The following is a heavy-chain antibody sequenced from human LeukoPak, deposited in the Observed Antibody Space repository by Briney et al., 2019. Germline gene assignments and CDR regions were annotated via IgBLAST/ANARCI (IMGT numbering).Heavy chain of an antibody. CDR2: IRYDGSNT. Sequence: GGSLRLSCAASGFTFSSYGMHWVRQAPAKGRVGVSFIRYDGSNTYYADSVKGRFTISRDNAKNSLYLQMNSLSAEDTAVYYFTGDPSRRSMEWLPYHPDAFNGWGKGTLASASS. J-gene: IGHJ3*01. CDR3: TGDPSRRSMEWLPYHPDAFNG. V-gene: IGHV3-30*02. D-gene: IGHD3-3*01. CDR1: GFTFSSYG.